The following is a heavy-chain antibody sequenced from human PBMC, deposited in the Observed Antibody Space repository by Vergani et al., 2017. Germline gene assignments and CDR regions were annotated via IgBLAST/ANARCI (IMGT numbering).Heavy chain of an antibody. V-gene: IGHV3-73*01. CDR2: IRSKANSYAT. CDR1: GFTFSGSA. D-gene: IGHD5-18*01. CDR3: AKDLDTAMVTAIDY. Sequence: EVQLVESGGGLVQPGGSLKLSCAASGFTFSGSAMHWVRQASGKGLEWVGRIRSKANSYATAYAASVKGRFTISRDDSKNTAYLQMNSLKTEDTAVYYCAKDLDTAMVTAIDYWGQGTLVTVSS. J-gene: IGHJ4*02.